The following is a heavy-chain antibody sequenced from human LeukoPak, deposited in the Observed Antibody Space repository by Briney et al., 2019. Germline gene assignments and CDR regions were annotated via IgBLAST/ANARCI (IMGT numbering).Heavy chain of an antibody. CDR1: GFTFSNYA. CDR2: ISGSAGKI. V-gene: IGHV3-23*01. Sequence: GGSLRLSCVASGFTFSNYAMSWVRQAPGKGLDWVSVISGSAGKIRYAGSVKGRFTISRDNSEHTVYLQMNNLRAEDTAVYYCAGRVTGYSSGYVYWGQGTLVTVSS. D-gene: IGHD5-18*01. CDR3: AGRVTGYSSGYVY. J-gene: IGHJ4*02.